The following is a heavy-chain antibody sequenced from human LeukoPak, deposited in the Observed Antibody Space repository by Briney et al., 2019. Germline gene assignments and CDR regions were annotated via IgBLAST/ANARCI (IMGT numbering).Heavy chain of an antibody. CDR1: GGTFSSYA. V-gene: IGHV1-69*05. Sequence: PGASVKVSCKASGGTFSSYAISWVRQAPGQGLEWMGGIIPIFGTANYAQKFQGRVTITTDESTSTAYMELSSLRSEDTAVYYCARMTTPGMYGSGSYFLSWGQGTLVTVSS. CDR3: ARMTTPGMYGSGSYFLS. J-gene: IGHJ5*02. D-gene: IGHD3-10*01. CDR2: IIPIFGTA.